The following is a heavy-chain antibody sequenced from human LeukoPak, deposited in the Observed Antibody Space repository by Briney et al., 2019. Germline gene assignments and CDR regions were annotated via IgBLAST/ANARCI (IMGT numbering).Heavy chain of an antibody. D-gene: IGHD6-13*01. Sequence: SETLSLTCTVSGGSISSYYWSWIRQPPGKGLEWIGYIYYSGSTNYNPSLKSRVTISVDTSKNQFSLKLSSVTAADTAVYYCARIQIAAAGLNWFDPWGQGTLVTVSS. J-gene: IGHJ5*02. CDR1: GGSISSYY. V-gene: IGHV4-59*08. CDR3: ARIQIAAAGLNWFDP. CDR2: IYYSGST.